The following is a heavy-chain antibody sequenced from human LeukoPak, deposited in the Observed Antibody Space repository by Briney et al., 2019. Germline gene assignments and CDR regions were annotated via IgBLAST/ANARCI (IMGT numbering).Heavy chain of an antibody. CDR1: GFTVSSNY. J-gene: IGHJ4*02. CDR2: IYNGGTT. CDR3: ARARIAVAGPFDY. V-gene: IGHV3-53*01. Sequence: GGSLRLSCAASGFTVSSNYMSWVRQAPGKGLEWVSIIYNGGTTNYADSVKGRFTISRDNSKNTLHLQMNSLRVEDTAVYYCARARIAVAGPFDYWGQGTLVTVSS. D-gene: IGHD6-19*01.